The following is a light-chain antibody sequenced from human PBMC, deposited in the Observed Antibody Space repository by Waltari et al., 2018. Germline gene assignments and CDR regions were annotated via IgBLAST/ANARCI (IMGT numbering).Light chain of an antibody. CDR3: CSYAREATALWV. J-gene: IGLJ3*02. CDR2: DVS. Sequence: QSALTQPASVSGSPGQSNTISCTGTSRDIGNYNYVSWYQQHPGSAPKLIIYDVSNRPSVVSNRLSAFKSGMPASLTISVLQADAEAAYYCCSYAREATALWVFGGGPKLTVL. CDR1: SRDIGNYNY. V-gene: IGLV2-14*03.